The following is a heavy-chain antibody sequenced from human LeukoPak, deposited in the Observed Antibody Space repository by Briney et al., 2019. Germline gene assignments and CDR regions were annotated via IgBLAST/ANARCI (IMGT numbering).Heavy chain of an antibody. D-gene: IGHD3-10*01. J-gene: IGHJ4*02. CDR2: VHCSGST. V-gene: IGHV4-59*08. CDR1: GGSISGFF. CDR3: ARYGITIVRGGKYYFDS. Sequence: PSETLSLTCTVSGGSISGFFWSWIRQPPGKRLEWIGYVHCSGSTNYNPSLNSRVTISVDTSKNQFSLRLRSVTAEDTAVYYCARYGITIVRGGKYYFDSWGQGTLVTVSS.